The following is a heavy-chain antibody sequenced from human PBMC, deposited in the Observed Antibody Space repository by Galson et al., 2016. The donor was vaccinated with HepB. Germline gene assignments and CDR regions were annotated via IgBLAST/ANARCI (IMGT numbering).Heavy chain of an antibody. D-gene: IGHD1-26*01. CDR3: ARGASVYWYFEL. CDR2: ISYDGNNK. CDR1: GFTFSNSA. Sequence: SLRLSCAASGFTFSNSAMHWVRQAPGKGLEWVALISYDGNNKYSADSVRGRFTITRDNSKNPLHLQSNSMIAEDAAVYYSARGASVYWYFELWGRGTLVTVSS. V-gene: IGHV3-30*04. J-gene: IGHJ2*01.